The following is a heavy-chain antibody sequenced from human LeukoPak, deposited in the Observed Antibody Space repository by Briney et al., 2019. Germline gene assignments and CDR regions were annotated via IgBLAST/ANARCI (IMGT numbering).Heavy chain of an antibody. Sequence: ASVKVSCKASGFTFTSSAVQWVRQARGQRLEWIGWIVVGSGNTNYAQKFQERVTITRDMSTSTAYMELSSLRSEDTAVYYCAADYISGSGGYYGYWGQGTLVTVSS. J-gene: IGHJ4*02. V-gene: IGHV1-58*01. CDR1: GFTFTSSA. D-gene: IGHD3-22*01. CDR3: AADYISGSGGYYGY. CDR2: IVVGSGNT.